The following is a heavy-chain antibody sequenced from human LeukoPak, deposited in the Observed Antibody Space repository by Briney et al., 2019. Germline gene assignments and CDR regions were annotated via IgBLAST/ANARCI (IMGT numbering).Heavy chain of an antibody. J-gene: IGHJ3*02. CDR1: GFTFSSYS. V-gene: IGHV3-21*01. D-gene: IGHD1-26*01. CDR3: ARDPSGSYYPRVSGALDI. Sequence: GGSLRLSCAASGFTFSSYSMNWVRQAPGKGLEWVSSISSISSYIYYADSVKGRFTISRDNAKNSLYLQMDSLRAGDTAVYYCARDPSGSYYPRVSGALDIWGQGTMVTVSS. CDR2: ISSISSYI.